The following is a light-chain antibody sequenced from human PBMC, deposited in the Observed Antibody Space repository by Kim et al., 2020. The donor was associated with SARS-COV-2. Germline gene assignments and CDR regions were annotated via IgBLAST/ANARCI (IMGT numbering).Light chain of an antibody. CDR3: SSYTGTSTVI. Sequence: GQSITVSCTGTSSDVGGYNAVSWYQQHPGKAPKLTIYDVIKRPSGVSNPFSGSKSGNTASLTISGLQAEDEADYYCSSYTGTSTVIFGGGTQLTVL. V-gene: IGLV2-14*04. CDR1: SSDVGGYNA. CDR2: DVI. J-gene: IGLJ2*01.